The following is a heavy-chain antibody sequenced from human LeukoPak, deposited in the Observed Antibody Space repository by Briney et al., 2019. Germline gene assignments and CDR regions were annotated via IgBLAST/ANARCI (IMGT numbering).Heavy chain of an antibody. CDR1: GFTFSIYE. J-gene: IGHJ4*02. D-gene: IGHD3-10*01. CDR3: ARVGSSVPILPDY. V-gene: IGHV3-48*03. CDR2: ISGSGSTI. Sequence: PGGSLRLSCAASGFTFSIYEMNWLPHARGKGLAWVSYISGSGSTILYADSVKGRFTISRDNAKNSLYLQMNSLRAEDTAIYYCARVGSSVPILPDYWGQGTLVTVSS.